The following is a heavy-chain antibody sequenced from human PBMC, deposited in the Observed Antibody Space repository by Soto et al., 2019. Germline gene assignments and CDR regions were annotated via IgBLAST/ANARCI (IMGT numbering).Heavy chain of an antibody. V-gene: IGHV3-21*01. J-gene: IGHJ4*02. Sequence: EVQLVESGGGLVKPGGSLRLSCAASGFTFSTYTLNWVRQAPGKGLEWVSSISSGSSYIYYAGSVKGRFTISRDNAKNSLYLQMNSLRAEDTAGYYCARGVYYFDYWGQGTLVTVSS. CDR2: ISSGSSYI. CDR1: GFTFSTYT. CDR3: ARGVYYFDY.